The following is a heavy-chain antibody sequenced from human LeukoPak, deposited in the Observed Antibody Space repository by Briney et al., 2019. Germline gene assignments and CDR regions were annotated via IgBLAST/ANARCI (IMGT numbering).Heavy chain of an antibody. Sequence: SETLSLTCAVSDDSFSSYYWTWIRQPPGKGLEWIGYISYIGSTNYNPSLKSRVTISIDTSKNEFSLKLTSVTAADTAVYYCARDLVTVTKGFDIWGQGTMVTVSS. J-gene: IGHJ3*02. V-gene: IGHV4-59*01. CDR1: DDSFSSYY. D-gene: IGHD4-17*01. CDR3: ARDLVTVTKGFDI. CDR2: ISYIGST.